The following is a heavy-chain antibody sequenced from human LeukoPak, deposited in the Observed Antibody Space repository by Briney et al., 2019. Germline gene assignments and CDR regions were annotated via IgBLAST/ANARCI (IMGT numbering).Heavy chain of an antibody. CDR1: GSSSPNYL. CDR3: ARRKGDGYCSPFDY. D-gene: IGHD5-24*01. Sequence: GDPLKISGKRSGSSSPNYLFSWVGKLPGQGLKWMGIIYPADSDTRYSPSFQGQVTISADKSINTAYLEWTRLKASDTAMYYCARRKGDGYCSPFDYWGQGTLVTVSS. CDR2: IYPADSDT. V-gene: IGHV5-51*01. J-gene: IGHJ4*02.